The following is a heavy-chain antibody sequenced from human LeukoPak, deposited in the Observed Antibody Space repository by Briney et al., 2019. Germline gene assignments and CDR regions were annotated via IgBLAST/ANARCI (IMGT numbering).Heavy chain of an antibody. V-gene: IGHV3-23*01. CDR2: ISGSGGST. J-gene: IGHJ4*02. CDR3: AKVRWDSSGYYDD. CDR1: GFTFSSYG. Sequence: GGSLRLSCAASGFTFSSYGMSWVRQAPGKGLEWVSAISGSGGSTYYADSVKGRFTISRDNSKNTLYLQMNSLRAEDTAVYYCAKVRWDSSGYYDDWGQGTLVTVSS. D-gene: IGHD3-22*01.